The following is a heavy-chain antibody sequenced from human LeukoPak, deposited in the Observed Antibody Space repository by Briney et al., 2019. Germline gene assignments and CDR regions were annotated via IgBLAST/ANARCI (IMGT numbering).Heavy chain of an antibody. CDR2: IKEDGSEI. CDR1: GFNFSTYW. D-gene: IGHD3-10*01. Sequence: PGGSLRLSCAASGFNFSTYWMTWVRQVLGKGLEWVANIKEDGSEIYYVDAVKGRFSISRDNAETSLYLQMNTLSVADTAVYYCVTDQTGRHPYFFDYWGQGTLVTVSS. J-gene: IGHJ4*02. V-gene: IGHV3-7*01. CDR3: VTDQTGRHPYFFDY.